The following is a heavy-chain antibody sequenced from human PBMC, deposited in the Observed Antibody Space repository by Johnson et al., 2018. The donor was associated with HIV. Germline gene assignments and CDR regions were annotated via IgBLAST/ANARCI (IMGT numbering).Heavy chain of an antibody. CDR1: GFTFSSYA. CDR3: ARDKGTNFSGWYRESDAFDI. Sequence: QVQLVESGGGVVQPGRSLRLSCAASGFTFSSYAMHWVRQAPGKGLEWVAVISYDGSNKYQADSVKGRFTIYRDNSKNTLYLQMNSLRAEDTAVYYCARDKGTNFSGWYRESDAFDIWGQGTMVTVSS. D-gene: IGHD6-19*01. V-gene: IGHV3-30*04. J-gene: IGHJ3*02. CDR2: ISYDGSNK.